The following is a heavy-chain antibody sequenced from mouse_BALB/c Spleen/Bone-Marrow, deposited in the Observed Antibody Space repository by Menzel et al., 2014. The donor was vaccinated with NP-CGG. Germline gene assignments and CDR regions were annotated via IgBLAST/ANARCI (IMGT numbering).Heavy chain of an antibody. V-gene: IGHV14-3*02. Sequence: VQLQQSGAELVKPGASVQLSCTASGFNIKDTYMHWVKQRPEQGLEWIGRIDPANGNTKYDPKFQGKATITADTSSNTAYLQRSSLTSEDTAVYYCASYYYGSSTFAYWGQGTLVTVSA. CDR3: ASYYYGSSTFAY. D-gene: IGHD1-1*01. CDR1: GFNIKDTY. J-gene: IGHJ3*01. CDR2: IDPANGNT.